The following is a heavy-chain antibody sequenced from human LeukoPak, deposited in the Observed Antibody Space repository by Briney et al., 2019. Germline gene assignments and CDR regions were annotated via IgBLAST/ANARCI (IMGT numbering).Heavy chain of an antibody. V-gene: IGHV3-13*01. Sequence: GGSLRLSCAASGFTFSSYDMHWVRQATGKGLEWVSAIGTAGDTYYPGSVKGRFTISRENAKNSLYLQMNSLRAGDTAVYYCAKDQSVLRYFDWLFNFDYWGQGTLVTVSS. CDR1: GFTFSSYD. D-gene: IGHD3-9*01. CDR3: AKDQSVLRYFDWLFNFDY. CDR2: IGTAGDT. J-gene: IGHJ4*02.